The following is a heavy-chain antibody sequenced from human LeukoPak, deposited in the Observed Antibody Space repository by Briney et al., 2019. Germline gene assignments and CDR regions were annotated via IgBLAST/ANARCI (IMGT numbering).Heavy chain of an antibody. V-gene: IGHV3-21*01. D-gene: IGHD2-2*01. CDR1: GFTFSRYS. CDR3: ARSGYCSSTSCYADGYYYYGMDV. Sequence: PGGSLRLSCAASGFTFSRYSMNWVRQAPGEGLEWVSFIKSSSDFIFYADSVKGRFTVSRDNAKNSLHLQMNSLRAEDTAVYYCARSGYCSSTSCYADGYYYYGMDVWGQGTTVTVSS. CDR2: IKSSSDFI. J-gene: IGHJ6*02.